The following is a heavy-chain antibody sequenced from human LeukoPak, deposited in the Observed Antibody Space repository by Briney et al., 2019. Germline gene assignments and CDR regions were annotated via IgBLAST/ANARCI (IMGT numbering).Heavy chain of an antibody. CDR1: GGTFSSYA. Sequence: SVKVSCKASGGTFSSYAISWVRQAPGQGLEWMGGIIPIFGTANYAQKFQGRVTITADESTSTAYMEMSSLRSEDTAVYYCARTSGSYFPGSDAFDTWGQGTMVTVSS. CDR3: ARTSGSYFPGSDAFDT. D-gene: IGHD1-26*01. CDR2: IIPIFGTA. V-gene: IGHV1-69*13. J-gene: IGHJ3*02.